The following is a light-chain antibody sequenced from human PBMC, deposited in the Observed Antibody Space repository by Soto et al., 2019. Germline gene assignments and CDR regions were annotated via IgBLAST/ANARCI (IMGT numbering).Light chain of an antibody. V-gene: IGKV3-20*01. CDR1: QSVYSRY. Sequence: EVVLTQSPGTLSLSPGERATLSCRASQSVYSRYLAWYQHQPGQSPRLLIYGASSRATGIPDRFSGSGSVTDFTLTISRLEPEDFAVYYCQQYGSSSEITFGQGTRLEIK. CDR3: QQYGSSSEIT. CDR2: GAS. J-gene: IGKJ5*01.